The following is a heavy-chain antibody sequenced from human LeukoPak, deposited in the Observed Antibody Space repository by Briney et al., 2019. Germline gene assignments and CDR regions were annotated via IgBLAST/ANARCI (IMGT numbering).Heavy chain of an antibody. CDR2: ISSSGSTI. Sequence: GGSLRLSCAASGFTFSSYEMNWVRRAPGKGLEWVSYISSSGSTIYYADSVKGRFTISRDNAKNSLYLQMNSLRAEDTAVYYSASRGSLGYCSSTSCPDYGGQGTLVTVSS. D-gene: IGHD2-2*01. CDR1: GFTFSSYE. V-gene: IGHV3-48*03. J-gene: IGHJ4*02. CDR3: ASRGSLGYCSSTSCPDY.